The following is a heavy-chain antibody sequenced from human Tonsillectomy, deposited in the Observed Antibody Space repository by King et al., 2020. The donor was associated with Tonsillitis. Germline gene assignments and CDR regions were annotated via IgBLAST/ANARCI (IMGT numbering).Heavy chain of an antibody. Sequence: VQLVESGGGVVQPGGSLRLSCAASGFTFSNYGMHWVRQAPGKGLEWVAFIRYDGSNKFYADSMKGRFTISRDNSKNTLYLQMNSLRVEDTAVYYCAKEDYSSSWYVDYWGQGTLVTVSS. J-gene: IGHJ4*02. D-gene: IGHD6-13*01. CDR2: IRYDGSNK. CDR3: AKEDYSSSWYVDY. CDR1: GFTFSNYG. V-gene: IGHV3-30*02.